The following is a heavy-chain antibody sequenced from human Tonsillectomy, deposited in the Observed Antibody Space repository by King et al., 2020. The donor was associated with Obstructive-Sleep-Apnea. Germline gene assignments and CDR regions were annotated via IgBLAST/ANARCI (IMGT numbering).Heavy chain of an antibody. D-gene: IGHD6-19*01. V-gene: IGHV4-59*08. J-gene: IGHJ5*02. CDR1: VASISSYY. CDR3: ARRLGSSGWFFFDP. CDR2: IYYSGST. Sequence: QLQESGPGLVKPSETLSLTCTVSVASISSYYWSWIRQPPGKGLEGNGYIYYSGSTNYNPSLKSRVTITVDTSKNQFSLKLGSVTAADTAVYYCARRLGSSGWFFFDPWGQGALVTVSS.